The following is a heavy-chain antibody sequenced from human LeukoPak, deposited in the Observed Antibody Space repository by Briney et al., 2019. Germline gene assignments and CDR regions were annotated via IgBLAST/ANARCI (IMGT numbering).Heavy chain of an antibody. CDR1: GYTFTGYY. CDR2: TNPKSGGT. D-gene: IGHD1-26*01. Sequence: ASVKVSCKASGYTFTGYYMHWVRQAPGQGLEWMGWTNPKSGGTRYAQKFQGRVTMTRDTSVTTAYMQMSSLRSDDTAVYYCARGEWEVPTTSWGQGTLVTVSS. V-gene: IGHV1-2*02. CDR3: ARGEWEVPTTS. J-gene: IGHJ5*02.